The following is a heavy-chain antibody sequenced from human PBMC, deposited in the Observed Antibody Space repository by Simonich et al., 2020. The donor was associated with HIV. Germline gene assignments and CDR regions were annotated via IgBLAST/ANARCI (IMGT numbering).Heavy chain of an antibody. V-gene: IGHV3-30*07. CDR2: ISYDGSNK. D-gene: IGHD3-16*01. J-gene: IGHJ4*02. CDR1: GFTFSSYA. CDR3: ASGGSISSVWADDY. Sequence: QVQLVESGGGVVQPGRSMRISCAASGFTFSSYAMNWVRQAPGKGLERVAVISYDGSNKYYADSVKGRFTISRDNSKNTLYLQMNSLRAEDTAVYYCASGGSISSVWADDYWGQGTLVTVSS.